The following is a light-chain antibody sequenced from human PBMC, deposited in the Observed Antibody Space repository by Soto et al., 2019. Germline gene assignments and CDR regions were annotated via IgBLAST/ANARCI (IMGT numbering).Light chain of an antibody. CDR2: EVN. V-gene: IGLV2-8*01. J-gene: IGLJ1*01. Sequence: QSALTQPPSASGSPGQSVTISCTGTSSDVGGYNYVSWYQQHPGKAPKLMIYEVNKRPSGVPDRFSGSKSGNTASPTVSGLQAEDEAYYYCSSYAGSNNFGVFGTGTKVTVL. CDR1: SSDVGGYNY. CDR3: SSYAGSNNFGV.